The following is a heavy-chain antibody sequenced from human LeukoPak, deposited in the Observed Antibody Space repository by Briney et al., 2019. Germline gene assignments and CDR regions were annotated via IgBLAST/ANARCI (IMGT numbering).Heavy chain of an antibody. Sequence: PSETLSLTCTVSGDSISSSNCYWGWIRQPPGKGLEWIGRIYTSGSTNYNPSLKSRVTISVDTSKKQFSLKLSSVTAADTAVYYCAREKIGYYDSSGRGWFDPWGQGTLVTVSS. J-gene: IGHJ5*02. V-gene: IGHV4-39*07. CDR3: AREKIGYYDSSGRGWFDP. D-gene: IGHD3-22*01. CDR2: IYTSGST. CDR1: GDSISSSNCY.